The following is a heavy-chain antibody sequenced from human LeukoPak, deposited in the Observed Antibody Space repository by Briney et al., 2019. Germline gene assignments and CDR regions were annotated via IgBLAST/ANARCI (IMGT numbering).Heavy chain of an antibody. Sequence: PSETLSLTCTVSGGSISSSSYYWGWIRQPPGKGLEWIGSIYYSGSTYYNPSLKSRVTISVDTSKNQFSLKLSSVTAADTAVYYCARLVGSSGYYDGTFDYWGQGTLVTVSS. CDR1: GGSISSSSYY. CDR2: IYYSGST. CDR3: ARLVGSSGYYDGTFDY. J-gene: IGHJ4*02. V-gene: IGHV4-39*01. D-gene: IGHD3-22*01.